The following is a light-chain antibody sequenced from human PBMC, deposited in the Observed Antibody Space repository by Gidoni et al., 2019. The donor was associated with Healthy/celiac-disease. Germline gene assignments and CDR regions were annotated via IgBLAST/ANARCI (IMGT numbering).Light chain of an antibody. V-gene: IGKV1-33*01. CDR1: QDISNY. CDR3: QQYDNLPVT. Sequence: DIQMTQSPASLSASVGDRVTINCKASQDISNYLNWYQQKPGKAPKLLIYDASNLETGVPSRFSGSGSGTDFTFTISSLQLEDIATYYCQQYDNLPVTFGQGTKLEIK. CDR2: DAS. J-gene: IGKJ2*01.